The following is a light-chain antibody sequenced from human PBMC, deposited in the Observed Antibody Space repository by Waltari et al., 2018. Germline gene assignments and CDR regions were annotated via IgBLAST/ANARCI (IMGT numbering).Light chain of an antibody. CDR2: KVS. V-gene: IGKV2-30*02. Sequence: GMTQSPLSLPVTLGKPASLPCQSKQSLVHSDGNTHLDWFQQRPGQSPRRLIYKVSSRESGVPDRFSGSGSGTDFTLKISRVEAEDVGVYYCMQGTHWPYTFGEGTKVDIK. CDR3: MQGTHWPYT. CDR1: QSLVHSDGNTH. J-gene: IGKJ4*01.